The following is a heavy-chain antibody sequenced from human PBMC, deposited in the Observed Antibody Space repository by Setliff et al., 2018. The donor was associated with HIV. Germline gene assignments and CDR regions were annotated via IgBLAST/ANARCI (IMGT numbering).Heavy chain of an antibody. CDR3: ARAPGTSMIVLVTHVAFDI. J-gene: IGHJ3*02. CDR1: GGSISSYY. V-gene: IGHV4-59*08. D-gene: IGHD3-22*01. Sequence: SETLSLTCTVSGGSISSYYWSWIRQPPGKGLEWIGYIYYSGSTYYNPSLKSRVTISLDASKNRVSLNLTSVTAADTAVYYCARAPGTSMIVLVTHVAFDIWGQGTMVTVSS. CDR2: IYYSGST.